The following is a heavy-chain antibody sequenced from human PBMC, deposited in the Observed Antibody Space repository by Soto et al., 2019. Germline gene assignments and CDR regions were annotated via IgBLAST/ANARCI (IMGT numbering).Heavy chain of an antibody. CDR1: GFSLSTRSVG. Sequence: QITLKESGPTLVKPTQTLTLTCTFSGFSLSTRSVGVGWIRQPPGKALEWLALIYWDDDKRYRPSLRSRLTVTKDHTKDQVVLTMSTMDPVDTSTYYCAHRRVYDSLTGCQAVDGFDIWGQGTMVTVSS. V-gene: IGHV2-5*02. CDR3: AHRRVYDSLTGCQAVDGFDI. D-gene: IGHD3-9*01. J-gene: IGHJ3*02. CDR2: IYWDDDK.